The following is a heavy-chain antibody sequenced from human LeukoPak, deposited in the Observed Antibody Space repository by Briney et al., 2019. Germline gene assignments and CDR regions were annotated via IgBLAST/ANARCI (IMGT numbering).Heavy chain of an antibody. CDR2: MNPGSGNT. J-gene: IGHJ4*02. D-gene: IGHD1-1*01. Sequence: ASVKVSCKASRYTFSSYDINWVRQATGQGLEWMGWMNPGSGNTGYAQKFQGRVTITRNTSINTAYMELSSLRSEDTAVYYCAREAYNSYYFDYWGQGTLVTVSS. CDR1: RYTFSSYD. V-gene: IGHV1-8*03. CDR3: AREAYNSYYFDY.